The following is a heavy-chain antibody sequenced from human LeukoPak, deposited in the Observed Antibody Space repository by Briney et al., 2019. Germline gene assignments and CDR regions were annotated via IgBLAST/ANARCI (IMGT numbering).Heavy chain of an antibody. Sequence: GGSLRLSCAASGFTFDDYGMSWVRQAPGKGLEWVSGINWNGGSTGYADSVKGRFTISRDNAKNSLYLQMNSLRAEDTALYYCASGGLGESSMDYWGQGTLVTVSS. V-gene: IGHV3-20*04. D-gene: IGHD3-16*02. CDR2: INWNGGST. CDR1: GFTFDDYG. CDR3: ASGGLGESSMDY. J-gene: IGHJ4*02.